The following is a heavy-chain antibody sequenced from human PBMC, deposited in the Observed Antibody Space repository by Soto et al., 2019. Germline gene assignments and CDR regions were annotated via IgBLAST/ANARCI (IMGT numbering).Heavy chain of an antibody. CDR1: GCSLSSGYY. V-gene: IGHV4-34*01. CDR3: ARSAPYYYYGMGV. J-gene: IGHJ6*02. CDR2: INHSGST. Sequence: SETLSLTFAVSGCSLSSGYYWGWIRPPPGKGLEWIGEINHSGSTNYDPSLKSRVTISVDTSKNQFSLKLSSVTAADTAVYYCARSAPYYYYGMGVWGQGTTVTVSS.